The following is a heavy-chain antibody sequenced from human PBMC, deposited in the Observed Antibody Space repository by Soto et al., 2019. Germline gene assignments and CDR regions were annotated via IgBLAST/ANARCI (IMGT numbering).Heavy chain of an antibody. CDR2: IYYSGST. D-gene: IGHD3-22*01. CDR3: ARGLHYDSSGYYYVSYWYFDL. J-gene: IGHJ2*01. Sequence: QVQLQESGPGLVKPSETLSLTCTVSGGSISSYYWSWIRQPPGKGLEWIGYIYYSGSTNYNPSLKSRLTIAVDPSNNQFSRKLSSVAAADTAVYYCARGLHYDSSGYYYVSYWYFDLWGRGTLVTVSS. CDR1: GGSISSYY. V-gene: IGHV4-59*01.